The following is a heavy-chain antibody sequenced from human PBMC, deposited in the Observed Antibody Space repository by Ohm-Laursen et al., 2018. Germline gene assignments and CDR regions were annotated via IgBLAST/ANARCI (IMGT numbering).Heavy chain of an antibody. J-gene: IGHJ4*02. Sequence: GTLSLTCTVSGCSISSYYWSWIRQPPGKGLEWIGYIYYSGSTNYNPSLKSRVTISVDTSKNQFSLKLSSVTAADTAVYYCARDSSGWYPYFDYWGQGTLVTVSS. D-gene: IGHD6-19*01. CDR3: ARDSSGWYPYFDY. CDR2: IYYSGST. V-gene: IGHV4-59*01. CDR1: GCSISSYY.